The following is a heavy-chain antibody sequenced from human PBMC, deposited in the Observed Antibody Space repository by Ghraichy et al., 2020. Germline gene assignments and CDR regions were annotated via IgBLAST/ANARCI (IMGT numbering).Heavy chain of an antibody. Sequence: ASVKVSCKASGYTFTSYGISWVRQAPGQGLEWMGWISAYNGNTNYAQKLQGRVTMTTDTSTSTAYMELRSLRSDDTAVYYCARAVPWAVPAADDYFDYWGQGTLVTVSS. CDR2: ISAYNGNT. CDR3: ARAVPWAVPAADDYFDY. D-gene: IGHD2-2*01. CDR1: GYTFTSYG. V-gene: IGHV1-18*04. J-gene: IGHJ4*02.